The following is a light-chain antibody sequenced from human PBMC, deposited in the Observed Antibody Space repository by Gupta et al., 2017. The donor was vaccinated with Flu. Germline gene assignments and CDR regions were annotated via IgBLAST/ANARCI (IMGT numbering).Light chain of an antibody. CDR2: GKS. CDR1: TGAVTSGHY. V-gene: IGLV7-46*01. Sequence: AVVPQEPSLTVSPGGTVTLTCGSSTGAVTSGHYPYWFQQKPGQAPMTLISGKSNKPSGTPARFSGSIRGGKAALTLSGAKQEEEAEYYCLRAESGGGEVFGGGTKLTVL. CDR3: LRAESGGGEV. J-gene: IGLJ2*01.